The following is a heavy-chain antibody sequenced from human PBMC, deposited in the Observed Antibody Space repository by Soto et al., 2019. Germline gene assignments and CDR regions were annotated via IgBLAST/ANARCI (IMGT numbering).Heavy chain of an antibody. Sequence: PGESLKISCKGSGYSFTSYWIGWVRQMPGKGLEWMGIIYPGDSDTRYSPSFQGQVTISADKSISTAYLQWSSLKASDTAMYYCARHYGDSVSYYYYYYMDVWGKGTTVTVSS. CDR3: ARHYGDSVSYYYYYYMDV. J-gene: IGHJ6*03. V-gene: IGHV5-51*01. CDR1: GYSFTSYW. D-gene: IGHD4-17*01. CDR2: IYPGDSDT.